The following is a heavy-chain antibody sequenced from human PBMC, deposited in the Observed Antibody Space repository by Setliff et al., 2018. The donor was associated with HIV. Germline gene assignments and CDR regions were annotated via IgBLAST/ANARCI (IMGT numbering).Heavy chain of an antibody. J-gene: IGHJ4*02. CDR1: GDSITSNSYY. Sequence: SETLSLTCTVSGDSITSNSYYWGWIRQSPGKGLEWIGTMHHSGSTYYDESLKSRVTISLDTSKNQFSLKLKSVTATDTAVYYCARALAVTHWGYFDYWGKGTLVTVSS. V-gene: IGHV4-39*01. CDR3: ARALAVTHWGYFDY. CDR2: MHHSGST. D-gene: IGHD7-27*01.